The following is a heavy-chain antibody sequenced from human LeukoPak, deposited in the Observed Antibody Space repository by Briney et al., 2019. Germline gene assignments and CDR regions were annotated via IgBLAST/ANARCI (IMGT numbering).Heavy chain of an antibody. Sequence: PSETLSLTCTVSGGSISGYNHNWVRQSPGRGLEWIGLVHYSGNTNYNPSLKSRVSISTDTSKNQFSLELTSVTAADTAVYYCARGPYCSSTSCYRAIRWFDPWGQGTLVTVSS. CDR1: GGSISGYN. J-gene: IGHJ5*02. D-gene: IGHD2-2*02. V-gene: IGHV4-59*01. CDR3: ARGPYCSSTSCYRAIRWFDP. CDR2: VHYSGNT.